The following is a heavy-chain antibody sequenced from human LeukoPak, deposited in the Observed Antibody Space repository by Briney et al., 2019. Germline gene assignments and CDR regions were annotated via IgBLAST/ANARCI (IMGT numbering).Heavy chain of an antibody. V-gene: IGHV4-59*08. Sequence: SETLSLTCTVSGGSISNYYWSWIRQPPGKGLEWIGYINYSGYSNYNPSLKSRVTISVDTSKSQLPQKLTSVTAADTAVYYCARRVDTMQPFDYWGQGTLVTVSS. CDR3: ARRVDTMQPFDY. CDR1: GGSISNYY. D-gene: IGHD5-12*01. J-gene: IGHJ4*02. CDR2: INYSGYS.